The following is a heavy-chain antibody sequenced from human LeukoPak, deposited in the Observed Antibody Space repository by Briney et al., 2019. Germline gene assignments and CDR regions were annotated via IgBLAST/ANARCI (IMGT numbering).Heavy chain of an antibody. Sequence: SETLSLTCAVYGGSFSGYYWSWIRQPPGKGLEWIGEINHSGSTNYNPSLKSRVTISVDTSKNQFSLKLSSVTAADTAVYYCARPGYDSRTTTSHYDYYGMDVWGRGTTVTVSS. CDR3: ARPGYDSRTTTSHYDYYGMDV. D-gene: IGHD3-22*01. CDR1: GGSFSGYY. CDR2: INHSGST. V-gene: IGHV4-34*01. J-gene: IGHJ6*02.